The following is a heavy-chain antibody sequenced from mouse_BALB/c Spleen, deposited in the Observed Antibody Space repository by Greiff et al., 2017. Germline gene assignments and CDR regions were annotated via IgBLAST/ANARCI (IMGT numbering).Heavy chain of an antibody. D-gene: IGHD1-1*01. CDR2: IDPSDSET. CDR3: ARRVHYYGSRDYAMDY. Sequence: LVESGPQLVRPGASVKISCKASGYSFTSYWMHWVKQRPGQGLEWIGMIDPSDSETRLNQKFKDKATLTVDKSSSTAYMQLSSPTSEDSAVYYCARRVHYYGSRDYAMDYWGQGTSVTVSS. V-gene: IGHV1S126*01. J-gene: IGHJ4*01. CDR1: GYSFTSYW.